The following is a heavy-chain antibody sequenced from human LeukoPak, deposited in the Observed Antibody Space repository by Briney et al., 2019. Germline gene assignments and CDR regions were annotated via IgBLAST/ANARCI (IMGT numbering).Heavy chain of an antibody. CDR1: GGSISSGDYY. Sequence: SETLSLTCTVSGGSISSGDYYWSWIRQPPGKGLEWIGYIYYSGSTYYNPSLKSRVTISADTSKNQFSLKLSSVTAAVTAVYYCARGSDYEGAFDIWGQGTMVTVSS. V-gene: IGHV4-30-4*01. J-gene: IGHJ3*02. CDR3: ARGSDYEGAFDI. CDR2: IYYSGST. D-gene: IGHD5-12*01.